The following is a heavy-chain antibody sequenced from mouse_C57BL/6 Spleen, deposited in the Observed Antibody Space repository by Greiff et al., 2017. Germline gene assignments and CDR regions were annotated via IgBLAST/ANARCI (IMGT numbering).Heavy chain of an antibody. V-gene: IGHV1-64*01. Sequence: VQLQQPGAELVKPGASVKLSCKASGYTFTSYWMHWVKQRPGQGLEWIGMIHPNSGSTNYNEKFKSKATLTVDKSSSTAYMQLSSLTSEDSAVYYCARGYYGSSLFDYWGQGTTLTVSS. CDR3: ARGYYGSSLFDY. D-gene: IGHD1-1*01. CDR1: GYTFTSYW. J-gene: IGHJ2*01. CDR2: IHPNSGST.